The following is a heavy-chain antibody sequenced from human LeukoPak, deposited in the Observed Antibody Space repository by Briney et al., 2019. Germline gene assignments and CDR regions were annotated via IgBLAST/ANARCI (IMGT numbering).Heavy chain of an antibody. Sequence: SETLSLTCTVSGGSISSSSYYWGWIRQPPGKGLEWIGSIYYSGSTYYNPSLKSRVTISLDTSKNQFSLKLSSVTVADTAVYYCATSRQLLDNWFDPWGQGTLVTVSS. J-gene: IGHJ5*02. CDR2: IYYSGST. V-gene: IGHV4-39*01. D-gene: IGHD2-2*01. CDR1: GGSISSSSYY. CDR3: ATSRQLLDNWFDP.